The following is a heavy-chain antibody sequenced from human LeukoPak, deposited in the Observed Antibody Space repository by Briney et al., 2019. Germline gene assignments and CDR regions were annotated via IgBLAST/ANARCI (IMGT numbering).Heavy chain of an antibody. Sequence: SETLSLTCTVAGGSISSGNYYWSWIRQPAGKGLEWIGRIHTSGSTNYNPSLKSRVTISVDTSKNQFSLKLSSVTAADTAVYYCARALYYGDSVFGSGYYYYMDVWGKGTTVTVSS. CDR3: ARALYYGDSVFGSGYYYYMDV. V-gene: IGHV4-61*02. D-gene: IGHD4-17*01. CDR2: IHTSGST. CDR1: GGSISSGNYY. J-gene: IGHJ6*03.